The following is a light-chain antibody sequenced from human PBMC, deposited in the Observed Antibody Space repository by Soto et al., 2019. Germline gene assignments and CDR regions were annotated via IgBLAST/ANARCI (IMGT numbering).Light chain of an antibody. V-gene: IGKV1-12*01. Sequence: DIQMTQSPSSVSASIGDRVIITCRASQDIGTWLAWYQQKPGQVPNLLMYPASSLHSGVPSRFSGSVSGTEFTLTISSLQPEDFATYYCQQANSFHPRPFGQGTKVDIK. CDR3: QQANSFHPRP. CDR2: PAS. CDR1: QDIGTW. J-gene: IGKJ1*01.